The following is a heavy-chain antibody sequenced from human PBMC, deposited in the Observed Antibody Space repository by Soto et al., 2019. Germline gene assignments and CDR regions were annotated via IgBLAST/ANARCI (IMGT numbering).Heavy chain of an antibody. J-gene: IGHJ6*02. CDR3: ARDVGALTYYDFWSGLGYYYYGMDV. CDR2: IIPIFGTA. D-gene: IGHD3-3*01. CDR1: GGTFSSYA. Sequence: SVKVSCKASGGTFSSYAISWVRQAPGQGLEWMGGIIPIFGTANYAQKFQGRVTITADESTSTAYMELSSLRSEDTAVYYCARDVGALTYYDFWSGLGYYYYGMDVWGQGTTVTVSS. V-gene: IGHV1-69*13.